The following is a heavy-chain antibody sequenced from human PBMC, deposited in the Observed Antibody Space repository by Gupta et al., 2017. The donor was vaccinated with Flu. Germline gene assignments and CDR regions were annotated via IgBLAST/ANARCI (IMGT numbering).Heavy chain of an antibody. CDR3: ARHWSYGGGDCYSPAFDY. D-gene: IGHD2-21*02. J-gene: IGHJ4*02. V-gene: IGHV5-10-1*01. CDR2: IDPSDSYT. Sequence: PVQWGAGVRNAGESLRISCEGSGYSYTSYWISWVRQMPGKGLEWMGRIDPSDSYTNYSPSFQGHVTISADKSISTAYRQWSSLKASDTAMYYCARHWSYGGGDCYSPAFDYWGQGTLVTVSS. CDR1: GYSYTSYW.